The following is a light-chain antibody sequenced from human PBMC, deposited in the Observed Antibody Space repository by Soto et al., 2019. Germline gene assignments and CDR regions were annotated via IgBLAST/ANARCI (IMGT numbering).Light chain of an antibody. CDR1: QSISSNF. Sequence: EIVLTQSPGTLSLSPGQRATLSCRASQSISSNFLAWYQQKPGQAPRLLIYGTSSRATGIPGRFSGSGSGTDFTLTISRLEPEDFAVYYCQQYSSSSTFGQGTKVEIK. CDR3: QQYSSSST. J-gene: IGKJ1*01. CDR2: GTS. V-gene: IGKV3-20*01.